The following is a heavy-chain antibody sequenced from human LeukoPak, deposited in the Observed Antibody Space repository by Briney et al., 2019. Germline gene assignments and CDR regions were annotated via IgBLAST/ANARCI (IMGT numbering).Heavy chain of an antibody. V-gene: IGHV3-66*01. Sequence: GGSLRLSCAASGFTVSSNYMSWVRQAPGKGLEWVSVIFGGDSTYYADSVKGRFTISRDNSKNTLYLQMNSLRAEDTAVYYCAREIGSYPYYDYWGQGILVTVSS. CDR2: IFGGDST. D-gene: IGHD1-26*01. CDR3: AREIGSYPYYDY. CDR1: GFTVSSNY. J-gene: IGHJ4*02.